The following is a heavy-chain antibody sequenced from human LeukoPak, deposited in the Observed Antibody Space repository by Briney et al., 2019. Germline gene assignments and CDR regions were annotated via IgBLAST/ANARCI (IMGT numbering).Heavy chain of an antibody. CDR2: ISGDGGRT. V-gene: IGHV3-43*02. Sequence: GGSLRLSCAASGFTFYDYAMNWVRQAPGKGLEWVSLISGDGGRTFYADSVKGRFTISRDNSKNSLYLEMNSMRTEDTALYYCAKDLASVYDAFNIWGQGTMVTVSS. CDR1: GFTFYDYA. CDR3: AKDLASVYDAFNI. J-gene: IGHJ3*02.